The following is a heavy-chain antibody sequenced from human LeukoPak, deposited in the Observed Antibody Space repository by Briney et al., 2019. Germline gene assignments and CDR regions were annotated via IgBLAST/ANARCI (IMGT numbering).Heavy chain of an antibody. Sequence: ASVKVSCKASGGTFSSYAISWVRQAPGQGLEWMGWISAYNGNTNYAQKLQGRVTMTTDTSTSTAYMELRSLRSDDTAVYYCARDLTTTVTTELWGQGTLVTVSS. CDR2: ISAYNGNT. CDR3: ARDLTTTVTTEL. V-gene: IGHV1-18*01. J-gene: IGHJ4*02. CDR1: GGTFSSYA. D-gene: IGHD4-17*01.